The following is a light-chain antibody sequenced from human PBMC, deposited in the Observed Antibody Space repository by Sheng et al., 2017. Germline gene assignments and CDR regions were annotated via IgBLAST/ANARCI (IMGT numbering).Light chain of an antibody. CDR2: AAS. CDR3: QKXNSAPRT. J-gene: IGKJ1*01. V-gene: IGKV1-27*01. CDR1: QAISNY. Sequence: DIQMTQSPSSLSASVGDRVIITCRASQAISNYLAWYQQKPGKVPKLLIYAASTLQSGVPSRFSGSGSGTDFSLTISSLQPEDVATYYCQKXNSAPRTFGQGTKVEIK.